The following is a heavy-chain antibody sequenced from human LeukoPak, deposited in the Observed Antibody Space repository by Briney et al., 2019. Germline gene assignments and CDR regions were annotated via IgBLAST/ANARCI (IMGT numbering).Heavy chain of an antibody. CDR3: AKAQGYLDY. V-gene: IGHV3-23*01. CDR1: GFAFSRYG. J-gene: IGHJ4*02. Sequence: GGSLRLSCAASGFAFSRYGIVWVRQAPGKGLEWVSGISGSGGNTYYGDSVKGRFTISRDNSKNTVYLQMNSLRAEDTAVYYCAKAQGYLDYWGQGTLATVSS. CDR2: ISGSGGNT.